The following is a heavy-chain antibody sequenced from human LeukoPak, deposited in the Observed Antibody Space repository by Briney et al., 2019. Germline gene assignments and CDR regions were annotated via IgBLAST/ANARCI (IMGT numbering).Heavy chain of an antibody. J-gene: IGHJ3*02. CDR3: ATSRDGYNPDAFDI. V-gene: IGHV4-59*01. CDR2: IYYSGST. Sequence: SSETLSLTCTVSGGSISSYYWSWIRQPPGKGLEWIGYIYYSGSTNYNPSLKSRVTISVDTSKNQFSLKLSSVTAADTAVYYCATSRDGYNPDAFDIWGQGTMVTVSS. D-gene: IGHD5-24*01. CDR1: GGSISSYY.